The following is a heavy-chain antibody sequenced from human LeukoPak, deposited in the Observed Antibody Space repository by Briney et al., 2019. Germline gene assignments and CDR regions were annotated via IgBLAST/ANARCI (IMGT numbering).Heavy chain of an antibody. V-gene: IGHV1-69*05. CDR1: GGTFSSYA. CDR3: ARAPYYYDSSGYYYEAFDI. CDR2: IIPIYGTA. J-gene: IGHJ3*02. Sequence: ASVQVSCKASGGTFSSYAISWVRPARGQGLEWMGGIIPIYGTANYTRRFHGRFKITTDEATSTAYMEMSSLRSEDKVVYYCARAPYYYDSSGYYYEAFDIWGQGTMVTVSS. D-gene: IGHD3-22*01.